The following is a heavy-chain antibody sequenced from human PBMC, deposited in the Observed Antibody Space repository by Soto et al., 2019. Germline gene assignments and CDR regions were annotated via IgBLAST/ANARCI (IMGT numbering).Heavy chain of an antibody. Sequence: SVTRRRTGTAARGSISSQYGDWFRRPPGKGLEWIVYIYYSGSTNYNPSLKSRVNISVDPSTNPSSLKLSSVTAADTAVYYCARSTRYCSGGSCYCLFDYWGQGTLVTV. D-gene: IGHD2-15*01. J-gene: IGHJ4*02. V-gene: IGHV4-59*11. CDR3: ARSTRYCSGGSCYCLFDY. CDR1: RGSISSQY. CDR2: IYYSGST.